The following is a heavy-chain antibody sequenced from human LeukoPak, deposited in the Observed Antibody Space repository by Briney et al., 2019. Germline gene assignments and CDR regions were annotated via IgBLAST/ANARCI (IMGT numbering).Heavy chain of an antibody. V-gene: IGHV3-7*03. CDR1: GFPFSSYW. CDR2: IKQDGSKN. CDR3: ARVLPGGGFDY. Sequence: GGSLRLSCVASGFPFSSYWMTWVRQAPGKGLEWVANIKQDGSKNSYVDSVKGRFTISRDNAKNSLYLQMNSLRAGDTAVYYCARVLPGGGFDYWGQGTLVTVSS. J-gene: IGHJ4*02. D-gene: IGHD1-26*01.